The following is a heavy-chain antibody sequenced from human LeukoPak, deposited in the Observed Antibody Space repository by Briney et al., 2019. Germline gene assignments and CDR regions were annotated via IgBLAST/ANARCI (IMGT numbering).Heavy chain of an antibody. J-gene: IGHJ4*02. CDR1: GYTFTSYD. V-gene: IGHV1-8*01. CDR2: MNPNSGNT. D-gene: IGHD1-26*01. Sequence: GASVKVSCKASGYTFTSYDINWVRQATGQGLEGMGWMNPNSGNTGYAQKFQGRVTLTRNTSIRTAYMELSSLRSEDTAVYYCARGRITVGATVYWGQGTLVTVSS. CDR3: ARGRITVGATVY.